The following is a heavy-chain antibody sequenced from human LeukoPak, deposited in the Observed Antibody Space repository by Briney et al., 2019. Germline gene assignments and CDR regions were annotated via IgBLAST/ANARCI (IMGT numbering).Heavy chain of an antibody. CDR1: GYTFTSYG. CDR2: ISAYNGNT. J-gene: IGHJ4*02. D-gene: IGHD3-16*02. Sequence: ASVKVSCKASGYTFTSYGISWVRQAPGQGLEWMGWISAYNGNTNYAQKLQGRVTMTTDTSTSTAYMELRSLRSDDTAVYYCARAGPQITFGGSYHLTEDYWGQGTLVTVSS. V-gene: IGHV1-18*01. CDR3: ARAGPQITFGGSYHLTEDY.